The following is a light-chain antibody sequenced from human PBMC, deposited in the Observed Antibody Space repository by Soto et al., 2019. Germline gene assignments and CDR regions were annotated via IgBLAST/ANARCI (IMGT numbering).Light chain of an antibody. CDR1: QSVSSN. J-gene: IGKJ1*01. V-gene: IGKV3-15*01. CDR2: GSS. CDR3: QQYNNWPPRT. Sequence: EIVMTQSPATLSVSPGERATLSCRASQSVSSNLAWYQQNPGQAPRLLIYGSSTWATGNPARFSGSGSGTEFTLTISSLQSEDFAVYYCQQYNNWPPRTFGQGTKVDIK.